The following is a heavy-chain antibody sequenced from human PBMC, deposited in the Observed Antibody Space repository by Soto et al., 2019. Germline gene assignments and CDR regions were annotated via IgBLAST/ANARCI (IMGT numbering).Heavy chain of an antibody. CDR1: GGSISSSSYY. CDR2: IYYSGST. CDR3: ASPPNGRDYYCGMDV. J-gene: IGHJ6*02. Sequence: QLQLQESGPGLVKPSETLSLTCTVSGGSISSSSYYWGWIRQPPGKGLEWIGSIYYSGSTYYNPSLKSRVTISVDTSNKQFSLKLSSVTAADTAVYYCASPPNGRDYYCGMDVWGQGTTVTVSS. V-gene: IGHV4-39*01.